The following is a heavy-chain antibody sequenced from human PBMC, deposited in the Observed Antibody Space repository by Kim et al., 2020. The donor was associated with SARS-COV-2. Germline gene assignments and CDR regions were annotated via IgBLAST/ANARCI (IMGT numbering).Heavy chain of an antibody. D-gene: IGHD2-21*02. CDR2: ITWNSHSV. V-gene: IGHV3-9*01. CDR3: ARATGWTALVPIVH. CDR1: GFTFQDHA. Sequence: SLRLSCAGFGFTFQDHAFHWVRQPPGKGLEWVAGITWNSHSVGYADSVKDRFIISRDNAKNSLYLQINSLRLDDTAFYYCARATGWTALVPIVHWGQG. J-gene: IGHJ1*01.